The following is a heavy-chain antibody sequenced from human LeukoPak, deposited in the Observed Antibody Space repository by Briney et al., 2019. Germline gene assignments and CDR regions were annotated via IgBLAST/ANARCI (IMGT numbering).Heavy chain of an antibody. V-gene: IGHV1-69*05. CDR3: ASSWPMRCSSTSCYLKPYYYYYMDV. J-gene: IGHJ6*03. CDR2: ITPSFGKA. Sequence: VKVSCNAYGLTFRSVAISWVRSAPRQGPGLRGGITPSFGKAKYAQKFQGRVTITTDESTSRAYMELSSLRSEDTAVYYCASSWPMRCSSTSCYLKPYYYYYMDVWGKGTTVTVSS. CDR1: GLTFRSVA. D-gene: IGHD2-2*01.